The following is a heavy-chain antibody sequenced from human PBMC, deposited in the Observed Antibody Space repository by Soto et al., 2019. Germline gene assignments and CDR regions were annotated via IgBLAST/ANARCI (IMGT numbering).Heavy chain of an antibody. J-gene: IGHJ4*02. Sequence: SETLSLTCIVSGGSLSSGGYYWNWIRQHPGKGLEWIGNIYYSGSTNYNPSLKSRVTISVDTSKNQFSLKLSSVTAADTAVYYCARHAHSDYYDSSGYYYHHGPFDYWGQGTLVTVSS. CDR3: ARHAHSDYYDSSGYYYHHGPFDY. CDR1: GGSLSSGGYY. V-gene: IGHV4-61*08. D-gene: IGHD3-22*01. CDR2: IYYSGST.